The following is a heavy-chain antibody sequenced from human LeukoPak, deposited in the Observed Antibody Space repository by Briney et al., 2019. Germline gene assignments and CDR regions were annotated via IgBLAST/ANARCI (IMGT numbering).Heavy chain of an antibody. J-gene: IGHJ4*02. V-gene: IGHV3-30*03. Sequence: GGSLRLSCAASGFTFSSYGMHWVRQAPGKGLERVAVISYDGSNKYYADSVKGRFTISRDNSKNTLYLQMNSLRAEDTAVYYCASGGYSYGYVEATVDYWGQGTLVTVSS. CDR2: ISYDGSNK. CDR1: GFTFSSYG. D-gene: IGHD5-18*01. CDR3: ASGGYSYGYVEATVDY.